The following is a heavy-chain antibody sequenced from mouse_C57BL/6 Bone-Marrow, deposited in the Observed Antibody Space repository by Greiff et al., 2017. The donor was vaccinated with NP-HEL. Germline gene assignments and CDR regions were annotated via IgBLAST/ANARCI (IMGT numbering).Heavy chain of an antibody. CDR3: TGQGDYVDY. CDR2: ISSGGSYT. Sequence: EVHLVESGGDLVKPGGSLKLSCAASGFTFSSYGMSWVRQTPDKRLEWVATISSGGSYTYYPDSVKGRFTISRDNAKNTLYLQMSSLKSEDTAVYYCTGQGDYVDYWGQGTTLTVSS. J-gene: IGHJ2*01. CDR1: GFTFSSYG. V-gene: IGHV5-6*01.